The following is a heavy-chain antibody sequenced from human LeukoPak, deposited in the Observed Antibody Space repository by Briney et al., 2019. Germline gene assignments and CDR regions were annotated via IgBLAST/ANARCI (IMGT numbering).Heavy chain of an antibody. CDR3: ARDFGRYGDYFYFDY. CDR1: GGSISSYY. CDR2: IYTSGST. D-gene: IGHD4-17*01. Sequence: KPSETLSFTCTVSGGSISSYYWSWIQQPAGKGLEWIGRIYTSGSTNYNPSLKSRVTMSVDTSKNQFSLKLSSVTAADTAVYYCARDFGRYGDYFYFDYWGQGTLVTVSS. V-gene: IGHV4-4*07. J-gene: IGHJ4*02.